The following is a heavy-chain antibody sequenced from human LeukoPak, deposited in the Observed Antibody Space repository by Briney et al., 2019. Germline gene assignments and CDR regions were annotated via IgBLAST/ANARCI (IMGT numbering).Heavy chain of an antibody. CDR1: GYTFTSYA. CDR2: INAGNGNT. Sequence: ASVKGSCKAFGYTFTSYAMHWVRQAPGQKLEGVGWINAGNGNTKYSQKFQGRVTITRDTSASTAYMELSSLRSEDTAVYYCGRLGDIVGDAFDIWGQGTMVTVSS. V-gene: IGHV1-3*01. CDR3: GRLGDIVGDAFDI. J-gene: IGHJ3*02. D-gene: IGHD5-12*01.